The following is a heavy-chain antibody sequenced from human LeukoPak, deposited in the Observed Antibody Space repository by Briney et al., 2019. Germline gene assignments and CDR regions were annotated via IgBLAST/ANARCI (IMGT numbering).Heavy chain of an antibody. CDR3: ARDNSVRDEAWWFNP. J-gene: IGHJ5*02. CDR2: IIPIFDPA. CDR1: GATFSSYA. D-gene: IGHD5-24*01. Sequence: ASVKVSCKASGATFSSYAISWVRQAPGQGLEWMGGIIPIFDPANYAEKFQGRVTITADKSTSTDYLELSSLRSEDTAVYYCARDNSVRDEAWWFNPWGQGTLVTVSS. V-gene: IGHV1-69*06.